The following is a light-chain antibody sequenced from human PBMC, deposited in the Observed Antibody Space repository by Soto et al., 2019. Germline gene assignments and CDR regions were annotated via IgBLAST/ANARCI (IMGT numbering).Light chain of an antibody. V-gene: IGKV4-1*01. CDR1: QSVLLRSNSRNY. J-gene: IGKJ1*01. CDR2: WAS. CDR3: HQYYHDLWT. Sequence: DNVMTQSPDSLAVSLGERVTINCKSSQSVLLRSNSRNYLSWYRQKSGQPPKLLIKWASTRESGVPDRFSGRGSGTDFTLTISSLQAEDVATYYCHQYYHDLWTFGQGTKVEIK.